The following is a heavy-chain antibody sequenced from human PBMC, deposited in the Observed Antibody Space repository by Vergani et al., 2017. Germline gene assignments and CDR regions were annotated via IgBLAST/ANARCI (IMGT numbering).Heavy chain of an antibody. CDR2: ISSSSSYI. Sequence: EVQLVESGGGLVQPGRSLRLSCAASGFTFDDYAMHWVRQAPGKGLEWVSSISSSSSYIYYADSVKGRFTISRDNAKNSLYLQMNSLRAEDTAVYYCARDSGDGNDYYGSGSYRHDAFDIWGQGTMVTVSS. CDR3: ARDSGDGNDYYGSGSYRHDAFDI. D-gene: IGHD3-10*01. V-gene: IGHV3-21*04. CDR1: GFTFDDYA. J-gene: IGHJ3*02.